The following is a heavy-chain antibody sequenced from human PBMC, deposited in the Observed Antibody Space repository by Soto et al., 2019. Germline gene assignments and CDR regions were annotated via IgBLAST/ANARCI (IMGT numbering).Heavy chain of an antibody. CDR1: GFTFNIYG. Sequence: GGSLRLSCAASGFTFNIYGMHWVRQAPDKGLEWVALISYDGSNQYYADSVKGRFTISRDNSKNTLFLQMNSLRADGTAVYYCAKDQASGQGSFDSWGQGTLVTVSS. CDR2: ISYDGSNQ. V-gene: IGHV3-30*18. J-gene: IGHJ4*02. CDR3: AKDQASGQGSFDS.